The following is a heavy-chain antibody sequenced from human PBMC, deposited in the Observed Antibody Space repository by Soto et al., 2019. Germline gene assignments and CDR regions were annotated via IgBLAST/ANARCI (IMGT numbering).Heavy chain of an antibody. V-gene: IGHV4-4*02. J-gene: IGHJ6*02. CDR1: GGSISSSNW. D-gene: IGHD5-12*01. Sequence: QVQLQESGPGLVKPSGTLSLTCAVSGGSISSSNWWSWVRQPPGKGLEWIGEIYHSGSTNYNPSLKSRVTISVDKSKNQFSLKLSSVTAADTAVYYCPRDGTSGYDFVGLSYYYGMDVWGQGTTVTVSS. CDR2: IYHSGST. CDR3: PRDGTSGYDFVGLSYYYGMDV.